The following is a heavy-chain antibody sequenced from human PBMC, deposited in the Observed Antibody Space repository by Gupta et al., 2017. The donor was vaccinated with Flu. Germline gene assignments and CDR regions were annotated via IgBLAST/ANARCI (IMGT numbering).Heavy chain of an antibody. CDR1: GGSITSGSYY. Sequence: QLQLQESRQGLVKYSETLSLTCTVPGGSITSGSYYWAWIRQPPGEGLEWIGHIYHIGNTHYNPSLKSRVTISVDTSKNQFSLKLNSVTAADTAVYYCARLSDRASGGAFDYWGQGALVTVSS. D-gene: IGHD2-8*02. CDR2: IYHIGNT. J-gene: IGHJ4*02. CDR3: ARLSDRASGGAFDY. V-gene: IGHV4-39*01.